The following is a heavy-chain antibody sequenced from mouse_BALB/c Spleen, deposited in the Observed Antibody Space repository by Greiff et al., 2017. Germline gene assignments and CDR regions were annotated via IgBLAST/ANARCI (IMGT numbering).Heavy chain of an antibody. D-gene: IGHD2-14*01. CDR2: ISSGGSYT. V-gene: IGHV5-9-4*01. J-gene: IGHJ3*01. CDR3: ARSYRYDAPAWFAY. CDR1: GFTFSSYA. Sequence: EVHLVESGGGLVKPGGSLKLSCAASGFTFSSYAMSWVRQSPEKRLEWVAEISSGGSYTYYPDTVTGRFTISRDNAKNTLYLEMSSLRSEDTAMYYCARSYRYDAPAWFAYWGQGTLVTVSA.